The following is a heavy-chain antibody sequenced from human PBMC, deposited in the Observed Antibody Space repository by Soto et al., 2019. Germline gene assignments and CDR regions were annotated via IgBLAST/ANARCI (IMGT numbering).Heavy chain of an antibody. CDR3: ARARGYSYGYDLGRAGDYYYYGMDV. CDR1: GYTFTSYG. D-gene: IGHD5-18*01. J-gene: IGHJ6*02. V-gene: IGHV1-18*01. CDR2: ISAYNGNT. Sequence: QVQLVQSGAEVKKPGASVKVSCKASGYTFTSYGISWVRQAPGQGLEWMGWISAYNGNTNYAQKLQGRVTMTTDTATSTADMELRSLRSDDTAVYYCARARGYSYGYDLGRAGDYYYYGMDVWGQGTTVTVSS.